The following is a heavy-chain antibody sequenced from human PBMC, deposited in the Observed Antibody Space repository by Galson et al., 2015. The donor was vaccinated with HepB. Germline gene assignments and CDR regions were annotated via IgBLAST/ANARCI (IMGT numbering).Heavy chain of an antibody. CDR1: GFSFSRYS. Sequence: SLRLSCAASGFSFSRYSMNWVRQAPGKGLEWVSAISGSGGSTYYADSVKGRFTISRDNSKNTLYLQMNSLRAEDTAVYYCAKTRNQVWGSYRHYCFDYWGQGTLVTVSS. V-gene: IGHV3-23*01. CDR3: AKTRNQVWGSYRHYCFDY. J-gene: IGHJ4*02. D-gene: IGHD3-16*02. CDR2: ISGSGGST.